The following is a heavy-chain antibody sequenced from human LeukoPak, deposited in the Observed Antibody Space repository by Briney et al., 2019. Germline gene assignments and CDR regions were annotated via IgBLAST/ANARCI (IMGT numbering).Heavy chain of an antibody. J-gene: IGHJ4*02. CDR3: ARHTRSSGYLFDY. CDR2: IYYSGST. V-gene: IGHV4-39*01. CDR1: GGSISSSSYY. Sequence: SETLSLTCTVSGGSISSSSYYWGWIRQPPGKGLEWIGSIYYSGSTYYNPSLKSRVTIPVDTSKNQFSLKLSSVTAADTAVYYCARHTRSSGYLFDYWGQGTLVTVSS. D-gene: IGHD3-3*01.